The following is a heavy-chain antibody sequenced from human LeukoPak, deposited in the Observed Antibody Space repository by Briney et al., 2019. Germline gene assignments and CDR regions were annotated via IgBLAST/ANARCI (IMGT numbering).Heavy chain of an antibody. J-gene: IGHJ6*03. D-gene: IGHD2/OR15-2a*01. V-gene: IGHV1-2*02. CDR3: ARNSYYYYYMDV. CDR2: INPNSGGT. Sequence: ASVKVSCKASGYTFTGYYMHWVRQAPGQGLEWMGWINPNSGGTNYAQKFQGRVTITADKSTSTAYMELSSLRSEDTAVYYCARNSYYYYYMDVWGKGTTVTVSS. CDR1: GYTFTGYY.